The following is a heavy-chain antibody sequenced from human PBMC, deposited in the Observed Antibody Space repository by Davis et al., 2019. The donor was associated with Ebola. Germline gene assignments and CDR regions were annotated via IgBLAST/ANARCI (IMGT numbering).Heavy chain of an antibody. CDR3: ARDLRYDSSGSDYYFYMDV. CDR1: GDSISSHKW. J-gene: IGHJ6*03. V-gene: IGHV4-4*02. CDR2: IYYSGST. Sequence: PSETLSLTCAVSGDSISSHKWWSWVRQPPGKGLEWIGYIYYSGSTYYKPSLKSRVTISLDTSKNQFSPNLSSVTAADTAVYYCARDLRYDSSGSDYYFYMDVWGKGTTVTVSS. D-gene: IGHD3-22*01.